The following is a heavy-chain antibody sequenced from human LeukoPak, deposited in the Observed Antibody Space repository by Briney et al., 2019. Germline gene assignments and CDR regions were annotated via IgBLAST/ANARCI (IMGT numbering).Heavy chain of an antibody. D-gene: IGHD6-13*01. Sequence: KPSETLSLTCTVSCGSISRSSSYWGWIRQPPGKGLEWIGSISYTGSTYYNPSLKSRVTISVDTSKNQFSLKLSSVTAADTAVYYCARVLAAAAHFDYRSQGTLVTASS. CDR3: ARVLAAAAHFDY. V-gene: IGHV4-39*01. CDR2: ISYTGST. CDR1: CGSISRSSSY. J-gene: IGHJ4*02.